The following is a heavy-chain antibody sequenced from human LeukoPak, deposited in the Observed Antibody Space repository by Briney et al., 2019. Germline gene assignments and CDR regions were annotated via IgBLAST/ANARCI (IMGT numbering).Heavy chain of an antibody. Sequence: PSETLSLTCAVSGGSISSSNWWSWVRQPPGKGLEWIGEIYHSGSTNYNPSLKSRVTISVDTSKNQFSLKLSSVTAADTAVYYCARDLVFNYGSGSSEAFDIWGQGTMVTVSS. V-gene: IGHV4-4*02. D-gene: IGHD3-10*01. CDR2: IYHSGST. CDR3: ARDLVFNYGSGSSEAFDI. J-gene: IGHJ3*02. CDR1: GGSISSSNW.